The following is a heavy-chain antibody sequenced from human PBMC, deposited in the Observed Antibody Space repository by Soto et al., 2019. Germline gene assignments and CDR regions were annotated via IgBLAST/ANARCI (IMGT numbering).Heavy chain of an antibody. J-gene: IGHJ3*02. CDR1: GGTFSSYA. V-gene: IGHV1-69*13. D-gene: IGHD6-19*01. CDR2: IIPIFGTA. Sequence: SVKVSCKASGGTFSSYAISWVRQAPGQGLEWMGGIIPIFGTANYAQKFQGRVTITADESTSTAYMELSSLRSEDTAVYYCATTLSPPVAGQAFDIWGQGTMVTVSS. CDR3: ATTLSPPVAGQAFDI.